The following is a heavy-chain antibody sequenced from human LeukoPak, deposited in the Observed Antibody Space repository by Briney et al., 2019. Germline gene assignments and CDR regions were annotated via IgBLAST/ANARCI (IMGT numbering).Heavy chain of an antibody. CDR3: AKDMAAYYYSSGNIDY. CDR1: GFTFDDYA. CDR2: ISWDGGST. Sequence: GGSLRLSCAASGFTFDDYAMHWVRQAPGKGLEWVSLISWDGGSTYYADSVKGRFTIPRDNSKNSLYRQMNSLRAEDTALYYCAKDMAAYYYSSGNIDYWGQGTLVTVSS. J-gene: IGHJ4*02. V-gene: IGHV3-43D*03. D-gene: IGHD3-10*01.